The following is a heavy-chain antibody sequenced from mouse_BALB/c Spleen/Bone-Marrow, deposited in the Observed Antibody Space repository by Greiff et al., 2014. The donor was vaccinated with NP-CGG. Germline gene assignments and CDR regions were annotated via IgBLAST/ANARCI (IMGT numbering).Heavy chain of an antibody. Sequence: VQLQESGPSLVQPSQSLSITCTVSGFSLTSYGVHWVRQSPGKGLEWLGVIWRGGSTDYNAAFMSRLSITKDNSKSQVFFEMNSLQADDTAIYYCAKRGNYGYFGYWGQGTTLTVSS. D-gene: IGHD2-1*01. J-gene: IGHJ2*01. CDR2: IWRGGST. CDR3: AKRGNYGYFGY. V-gene: IGHV2-5-1*01. CDR1: GFSLTSYG.